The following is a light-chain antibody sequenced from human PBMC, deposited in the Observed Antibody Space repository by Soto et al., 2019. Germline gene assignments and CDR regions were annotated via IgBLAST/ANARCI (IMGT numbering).Light chain of an antibody. CDR3: MQALHTPLT. V-gene: IGKV2-28*01. Sequence: DIVVTQSPLSLPVTPGEPASISCRSSQSLLHSNGYNYLDWYLQKPGQSPQLLIYLGSNRSSGVPDRFSGSGSGTDFTLKISRVEAEDVGVYYCMQALHTPLTFGGGTKVDI. CDR2: LGS. J-gene: IGKJ4*01. CDR1: QSLLHSNGYNY.